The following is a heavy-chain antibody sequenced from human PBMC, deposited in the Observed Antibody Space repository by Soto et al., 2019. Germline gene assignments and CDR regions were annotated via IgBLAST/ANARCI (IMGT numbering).Heavy chain of an antibody. Sequence: PGGSLRLSCAASGFIFSNYAMSWVRQAPGRGLEWVSAISGSGATTYYPDSVKGRFTISRDNAKNSLYLQMNSLRAEDTAVYYCATQIMITFGGVIATGGWGQGTLVTV. CDR1: GFIFSNYA. V-gene: IGHV3-23*01. D-gene: IGHD3-16*02. J-gene: IGHJ4*02. CDR2: ISGSGATT. CDR3: ATQIMITFGGVIATGG.